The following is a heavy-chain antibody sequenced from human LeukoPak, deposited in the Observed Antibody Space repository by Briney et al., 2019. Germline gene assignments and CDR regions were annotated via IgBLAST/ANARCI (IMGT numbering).Heavy chain of an antibody. V-gene: IGHV3-30*02. CDR3: AKGTGVRTPPPSAWDAFDI. CDR2: IRYDGSNK. Sequence: GGSLRLSCAASGFTFSSYGMHWVRQAPGKGLEWVAFIRYDGSNKYYADSVKGRFTISRDGSQNTLFLQMHSLRAEDTAIYSCAKGTGVRTPPPSAWDAFDIWGRGTMVTVSS. J-gene: IGHJ3*02. CDR1: GFTFSSYG. D-gene: IGHD4-23*01.